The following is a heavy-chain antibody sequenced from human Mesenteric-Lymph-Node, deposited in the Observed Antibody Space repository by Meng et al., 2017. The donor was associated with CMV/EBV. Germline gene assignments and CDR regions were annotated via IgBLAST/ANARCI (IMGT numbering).Heavy chain of an antibody. D-gene: IGHD2-21*01. Sequence: ASVKVSCKASGYTFTGYYMHWVRQAPGQGLEWMGWINPNSGGTNYAQKFQGRVTMTRDTSISTAYMELSRLRSDDTAVYFCARGTYCGGNCYHPLDYWGQGTLVTVSS. V-gene: IGHV1-2*02. CDR2: INPNSGGT. CDR3: ARGTYCGGNCYHPLDY. CDR1: GYTFTGYY. J-gene: IGHJ4*02.